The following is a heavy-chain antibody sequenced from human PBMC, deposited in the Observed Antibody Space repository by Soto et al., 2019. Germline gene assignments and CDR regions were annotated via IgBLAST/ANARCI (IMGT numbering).Heavy chain of an antibody. V-gene: IGHV4-34*01. D-gene: IGHD2-2*01. CDR2: INHSGST. Sequence: PSETLSLTCAVYGGSFSGYYWSWIRQPPGKGLEWIGEINHSGSTNYNPSLKSRVTISVDTSKNQFSLKLSSVTAADTAVYYCARVVVVVPANFDYWGQGTLVTVSS. CDR1: GGSFSGYY. J-gene: IGHJ4*02. CDR3: ARVVVVVPANFDY.